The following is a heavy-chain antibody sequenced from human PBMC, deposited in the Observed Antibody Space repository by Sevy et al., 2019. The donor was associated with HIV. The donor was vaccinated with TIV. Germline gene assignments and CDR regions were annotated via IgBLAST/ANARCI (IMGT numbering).Heavy chain of an antibody. J-gene: IGHJ4*02. CDR1: GYTFTGYY. CDR3: ARDPLPRLRLGELFGY. Sequence: ASVKVSCKASGYTFTGYYMHWVRQAPGQGLEWMGWINPNSGGTNYAQKFQGRVTMTRETSISTAYMELSRLRSDDTAVYYCARDPLPRLRLGELFGYWGQGTLVTVSS. CDR2: INPNSGGT. D-gene: IGHD3-16*01. V-gene: IGHV1-2*02.